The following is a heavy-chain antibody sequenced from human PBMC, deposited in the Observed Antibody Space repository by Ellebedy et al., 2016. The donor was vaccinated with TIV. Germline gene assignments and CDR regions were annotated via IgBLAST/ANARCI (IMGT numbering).Heavy chain of an antibody. V-gene: IGHV3-7*01. D-gene: IGHD6-19*01. Sequence: GESLKISCAASGITFSQSWMNWVRQAPGKGLEWLANINQDGTVPDYLDSLKGRLSVSRDNDKNLLFLQMHSLRADDTAMYYCAGGTGWIFDLWGRGTLVTVSS. J-gene: IGHJ2*01. CDR2: INQDGTVP. CDR1: GITFSQSW. CDR3: AGGTGWIFDL.